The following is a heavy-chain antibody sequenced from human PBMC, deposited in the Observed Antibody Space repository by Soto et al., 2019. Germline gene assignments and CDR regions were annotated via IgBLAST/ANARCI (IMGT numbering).Heavy chain of an antibody. CDR3: ASRKGYCGGDCYPMDV. D-gene: IGHD2-21*02. CDR1: GYTFTSYY. V-gene: IGHV1-46*01. CDR2: ITPSGGST. Sequence: PSVKVSCKASGYTFTSYYMHWVRQAPGQGLEWMGIITPSGGSTSYAQKFQGRVTMTRDTSTSTVYMELSSLRSEDTAVYYCASRKGYCGGDCYPMDVWGQGTTVTVSS. J-gene: IGHJ6*02.